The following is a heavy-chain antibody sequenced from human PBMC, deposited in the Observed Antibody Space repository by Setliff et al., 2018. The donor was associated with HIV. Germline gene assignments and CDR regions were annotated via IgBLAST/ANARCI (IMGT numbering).Heavy chain of an antibody. V-gene: IGHV4-59*06. CDR2: IYYSGST. Sequence: PSETLSLTCTVSGDSISNYYWSWIRQHPGKGLEWIGYIYYSGSTYYNPSLKSRVTISVDTSKNQFSLELSSVTTADTAVYYCARSRVWADAGRYFDSWGQGTLVTVSS. CDR1: GDSISNYY. D-gene: IGHD7-27*01. CDR3: ARSRVWADAGRYFDS. J-gene: IGHJ4*02.